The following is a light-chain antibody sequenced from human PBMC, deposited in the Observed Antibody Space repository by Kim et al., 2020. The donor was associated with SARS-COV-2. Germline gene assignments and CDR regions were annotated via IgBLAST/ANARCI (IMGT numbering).Light chain of an antibody. CDR1: QSVSSY. V-gene: IGKV3-11*01. CDR3: QQRSNWPPL. Sequence: FSPGESATLSCRASQSVSSYLAWYQQKPGQAPRLLIYDASNRATGIPARFSGSGSGTDFTLTISSLEPEDFAVYYCQQRSNWPPLFGGGTKVDIK. J-gene: IGKJ4*01. CDR2: DAS.